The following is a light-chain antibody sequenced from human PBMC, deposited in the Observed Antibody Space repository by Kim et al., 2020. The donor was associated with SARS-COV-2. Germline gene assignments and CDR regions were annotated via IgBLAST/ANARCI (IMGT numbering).Light chain of an antibody. CDR3: LQYFITPYT. CDR1: QRILFSSNNNDR. Sequence: DIVMTQSPASLAVSLGERAAINCKSSQRILFSSNNNDRLAWYQQKPGQPPKVLIFWASTRASGVPDRFSASGSWTEFTLTINNLQPEDVAVYYCLQYFITPYTFGQGTKLEI. CDR2: WAS. V-gene: IGKV4-1*01. J-gene: IGKJ2*01.